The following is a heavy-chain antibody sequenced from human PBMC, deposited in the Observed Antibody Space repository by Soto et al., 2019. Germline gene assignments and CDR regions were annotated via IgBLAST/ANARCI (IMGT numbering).Heavy chain of an antibody. J-gene: IGHJ4*02. D-gene: IGHD2-21*02. V-gene: IGHV3-30*18. CDR1: GFTFSKYG. Sequence: PGGSLRLSCEGSGFTFSKYGMHWVRQAPGKGLEWVAVMSSDGRNEYYADSVKGRFTISRDNSNSTVYLQMSSLRPEDTAVYYCAKVGHIAVVTAWFDYWGQGTLVTVSS. CDR3: AKVGHIAVVTAWFDY. CDR2: MSSDGRNE.